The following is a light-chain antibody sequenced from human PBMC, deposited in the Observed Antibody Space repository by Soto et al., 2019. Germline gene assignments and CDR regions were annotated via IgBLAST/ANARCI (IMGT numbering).Light chain of an antibody. CDR3: QRRSNWRPIT. Sequence: ERVKTHSPATLSVSPGERATLPCSASQSVSSSYLAWYQHKPGQAPRLMLYSESRRATGIPDRFSGSGCGTDFALTISRLEPEDFAFYYCQRRSNWRPITFGQGTRLEIK. CDR2: SES. J-gene: IGKJ5*01. V-gene: IGKV3D-20*02. CDR1: QSVSSSY.